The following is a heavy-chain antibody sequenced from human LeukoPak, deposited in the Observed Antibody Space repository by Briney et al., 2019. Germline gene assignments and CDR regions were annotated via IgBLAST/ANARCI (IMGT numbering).Heavy chain of an antibody. CDR3: AERRDYYDSSGYYYGDWFDP. CDR1: GFTFSSYG. D-gene: IGHD3-22*01. J-gene: IGHJ5*02. V-gene: IGHV1-69*06. Sequence: PGRSLRLSCATSGFTFSSYGISWVRQAPGQGLEWMGGIIPIFGTANYAQKFQGRVTITADKSTSTAYMELSSLRSEDTAVYYCAERRDYYDSSGYYYGDWFDPWGQGTLVTVSS. CDR2: IIPIFGTA.